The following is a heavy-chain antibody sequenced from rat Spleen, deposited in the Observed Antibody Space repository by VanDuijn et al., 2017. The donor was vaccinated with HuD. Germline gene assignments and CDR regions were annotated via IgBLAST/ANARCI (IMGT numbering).Heavy chain of an antibody. Sequence: EVQLAESGGGLVQPGRSLKLSCVASGFTFSDYGMNWIRQAPGKGLEWVASISYEGSSTYYGDSVKGRFTISRDNAKSTLYLQMNSLRSEDTATYYCATDRYFDYWGQGVMVTVSS. CDR3: ATDRYFDY. V-gene: IGHV5-22*01. CDR1: GFTFSDYG. J-gene: IGHJ2*01. CDR2: ISYEGSST.